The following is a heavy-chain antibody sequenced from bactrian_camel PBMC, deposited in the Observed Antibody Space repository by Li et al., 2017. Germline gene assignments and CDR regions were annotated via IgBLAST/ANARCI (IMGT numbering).Heavy chain of an antibody. J-gene: IGHJ4*01. D-gene: IGHD6*01. CDR3: VREGLVHVYNW. V-gene: IGHV3S40*01. Sequence: VQLVESGGASVQAGGSLRLSCTASGFTFDGSDIGWYRQAPGKGLEWVSTIFSDGGLTYYADSVKDRFTISRDNAKNTVYLQMNSLKPEDTAVYYCVREGLVHVYNWWGQGTQVTVS. CDR2: IFSDGGLT. CDR1: GFTFDGSD.